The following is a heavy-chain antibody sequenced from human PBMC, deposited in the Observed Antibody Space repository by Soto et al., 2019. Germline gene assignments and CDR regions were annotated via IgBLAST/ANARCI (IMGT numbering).Heavy chain of an antibody. CDR3: AGYYYASSSYDCLDI. V-gene: IGHV3-30-3*01. CDR2: ISYDGRDT. CDR1: GFTSDCCA. J-gene: IGHJ6*02. Sequence: GRSLRLSCAASGFTSDCCAMQWVRQAPGKGREWVAAISYDGRDTYYADSVTGRFTTSRDTATNSLYLQMGGNRDDDRAAYYCAGYYYASSSYDCLDIWGQGTTVTVCS. D-gene: IGHD3-22*01.